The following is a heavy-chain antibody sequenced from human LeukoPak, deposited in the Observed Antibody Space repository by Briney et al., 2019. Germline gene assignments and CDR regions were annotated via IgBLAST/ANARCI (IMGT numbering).Heavy chain of an antibody. D-gene: IGHD5-24*01. CDR2: IYYSGST. V-gene: IGHV4-31*03. J-gene: IGHJ4*02. CDR3: ARGVDGYNLNFDY. CDR1: GGSITSGGYY. Sequence: SETLSLTCTVSGGSITSGGYYWSWIRQHPGKGLEWIGYIYYSGSTYYNPSLKSRVTISVDTSKNQFSLKLSSVTAADTAAYYCARGVDGYNLNFDYWGQGTLVTVSS.